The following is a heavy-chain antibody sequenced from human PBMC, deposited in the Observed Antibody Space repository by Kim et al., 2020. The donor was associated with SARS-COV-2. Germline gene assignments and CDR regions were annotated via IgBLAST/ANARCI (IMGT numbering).Heavy chain of an antibody. CDR2: IIPIFGTA. CDR3: ARVPSGYAPVYYYYGMDV. D-gene: IGHD5-12*01. CDR1: GGTFSSYA. V-gene: IGHV1-69*13. Sequence: SVKVSCKASGGTFSSYAISWVRQAPGQGLEWMGGIIPIFGTANYAQKFQGRVTITADESTSTAYMELSSLRSEDTAVYYCARVPSGYAPVYYYYGMDVWGQGTMVTVSS. J-gene: IGHJ6*02.